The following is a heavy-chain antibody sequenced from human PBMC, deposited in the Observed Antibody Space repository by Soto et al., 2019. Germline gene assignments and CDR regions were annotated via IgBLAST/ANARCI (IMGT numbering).Heavy chain of an antibody. D-gene: IGHD3-3*01. V-gene: IGHV4-59*01. CDR3: ARGPLITIFGVVPYYFDY. CDR2: IYYSGST. CDR1: GGSISSYY. Sequence: PSETLSLTCTVSGGSISSYYWSWIRQPPGKGLEWIGYIYYSGSTNYNPSLKSRVTISVDTSKNQFSLKLSSVTAADTAVYYCARGPLITIFGVVPYYFDYWGQGTLVTVSS. J-gene: IGHJ4*02.